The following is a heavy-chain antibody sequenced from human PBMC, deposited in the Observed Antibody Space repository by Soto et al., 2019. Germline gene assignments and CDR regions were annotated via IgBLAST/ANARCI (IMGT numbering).Heavy chain of an antibody. V-gene: IGHV3-64D*06. CDR2: ISTDGGNT. J-gene: IGHJ4*02. CDR1: GFTFSIYA. D-gene: IGHD3-22*01. CDR3: VKGEYYYDSSGYYPFDY. Sequence: GGSLRLSCSASGFTFSIYAMHWVRQAPGKGLEYVSSISTDGGNTHYADSVKGRLTISRDNSKNTVYLQMSSLRAEDTAVYYCVKGEYYYDSSGYYPFDYWGQGTLVTVSS.